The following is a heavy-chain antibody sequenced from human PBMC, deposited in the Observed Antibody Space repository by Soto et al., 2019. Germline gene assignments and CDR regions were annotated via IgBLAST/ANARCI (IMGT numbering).Heavy chain of an antibody. Sequence: QITLKESGPTLVKPTQTLTLTCTFSGFSLSTSGVGVGWIRQPPGKALEWLALIYWDDDKRYSLSLKSRLTITKDTSKNQVVLTMTNMDPVDTATYYCAHSPLLSAEQQLAPYYFDYWGQGTLVTVSS. D-gene: IGHD6-13*01. J-gene: IGHJ4*02. CDR2: IYWDDDK. CDR3: AHSPLLSAEQQLAPYYFDY. V-gene: IGHV2-5*02. CDR1: GFSLSTSGVG.